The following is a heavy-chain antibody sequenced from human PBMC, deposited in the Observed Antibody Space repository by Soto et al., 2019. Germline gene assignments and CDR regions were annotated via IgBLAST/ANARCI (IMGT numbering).Heavy chain of an antibody. V-gene: IGHV1-69*13. D-gene: IGHD6-19*01. J-gene: IGHJ3*02. CDR2: IIPIFGTA. CDR3: ARDSAIALAEAFDI. Sequence: SVKVSCKASGGTFSSYAISWVRQAPGQGLEWMGGIIPIFGTANYAQKFQGRVTITADESTSTAYMELSSLRSEDTAVYYCARDSAIALAEAFDIWGQGTMVPVSS. CDR1: GGTFSSYA.